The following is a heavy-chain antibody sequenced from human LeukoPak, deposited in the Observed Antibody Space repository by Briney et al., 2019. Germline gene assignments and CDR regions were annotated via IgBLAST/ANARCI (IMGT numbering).Heavy chain of an antibody. CDR3: ARDYGSGSYENWFDP. V-gene: IGHV4-39*07. J-gene: IGHJ5*02. Sequence: SETLSLTCTVSGGSISSSSYYWGWIRQPPGKGLEWIGSIYYSGSTYYNPSLKSRVTISVDTSKNQFSLKLGSVTAADTAVYYCARDYGSGSYENWFDPWGQGTLVTVSS. CDR2: IYYSGST. D-gene: IGHD3-10*01. CDR1: GGSISSSSYY.